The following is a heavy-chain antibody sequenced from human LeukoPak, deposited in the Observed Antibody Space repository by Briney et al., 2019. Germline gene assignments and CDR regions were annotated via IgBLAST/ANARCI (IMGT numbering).Heavy chain of an antibody. CDR2: ISSNGGST. CDR3: ARDIAVAGLGY. CDR1: GLTFSSYS. Sequence: PGGSLRLSCAVSGLTFSSYSYHWVRQAPGKGLEYVSAISSNGGSTYYANSVKGRFTISRDNSKNTLYLQMGSLRAEDMAVYYCARDIAVAGLGYWGQGTLVTVSS. V-gene: IGHV3-64*01. D-gene: IGHD6-19*01. J-gene: IGHJ4*02.